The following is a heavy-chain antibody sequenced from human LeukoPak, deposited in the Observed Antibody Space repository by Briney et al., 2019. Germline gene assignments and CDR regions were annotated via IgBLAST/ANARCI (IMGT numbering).Heavy chain of an antibody. J-gene: IGHJ4*02. CDR2: ISGGTT. CDR3: SRGSGWLSVY. Sequence: GGCLRLSRTASGFTSVDYLMRWFRQAPGEGLEWIGFISGGTTEYAASVKGRFTISRDDSTSIAYLQMNGLATEDTAVYYCSRGSGWLSVYWGQGTLVTVSS. CDR1: GFTSVDYL. D-gene: IGHD6-19*01. V-gene: IGHV3-49*03.